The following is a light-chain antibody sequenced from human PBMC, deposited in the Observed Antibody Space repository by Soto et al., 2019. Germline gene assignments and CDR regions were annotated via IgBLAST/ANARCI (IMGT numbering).Light chain of an antibody. V-gene: IGKV3-20*01. Sequence: IVLAQPPGTLSLSPGERATLSCRASQSVSSNYLAWYQQKPGQAPKFLIYGVSSRATGIPDRFSGSGSGTDFTLTISRLEPEDFAVYHCQQYGSSPLITFGQGTRLEIK. CDR2: GVS. CDR3: QQYGSSPLIT. J-gene: IGKJ5*01. CDR1: QSVSSNY.